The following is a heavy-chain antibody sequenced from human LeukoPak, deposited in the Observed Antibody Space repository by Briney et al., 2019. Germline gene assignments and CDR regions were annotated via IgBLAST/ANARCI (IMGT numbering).Heavy chain of an antibody. CDR3: ARDYSSSSRDLDY. J-gene: IGHJ4*02. CDR1: GGSISSSSYY. V-gene: IGHV4-39*06. CDR2: IYYSGST. Sequence: SETLSLTCTVSGGSISSSSYYWGWIRQPPGKGLEWIGSIYYSGSTYYNPSLKSRVTISVDTSKNQFALKLSSVTAADTAVYYCARDYSSSSRDLDYWGQGTLVTVSS. D-gene: IGHD6-6*01.